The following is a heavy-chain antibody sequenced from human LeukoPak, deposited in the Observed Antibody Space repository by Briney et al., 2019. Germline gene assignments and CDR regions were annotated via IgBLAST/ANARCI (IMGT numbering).Heavy chain of an antibody. J-gene: IGHJ4*02. CDR3: AKPDTETDIVVVVAAPPPFDY. Sequence: GRSLRLSCAASGFTFRTYGMHWVRQAPGKGLEWVAVISYDGSNKYYADSVKGRFTISRDNSKNTLYLQMNSLRAEDTAVYYCAKPDTETDIVVVVAAPPPFDYWGQGTLVTVSS. CDR1: GFTFRTYG. D-gene: IGHD2-15*01. CDR2: ISYDGSNK. V-gene: IGHV3-30*18.